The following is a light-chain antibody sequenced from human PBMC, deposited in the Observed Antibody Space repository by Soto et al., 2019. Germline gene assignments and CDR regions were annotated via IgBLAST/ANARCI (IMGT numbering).Light chain of an antibody. CDR2: DAS. J-gene: IGKJ4*01. CDR3: QQRSNWQGLT. V-gene: IGKV3-11*01. CDR1: QSVSSY. Sequence: EIVLTQSPATLSLSPGERATLSCRASQSVSSYLAWYQQKPGQAPRLLIYDASNRATGIPARFSGSGSGTDFTLTISSLEPEDFAVYCCQQRSNWQGLTFGGGTKVEIK.